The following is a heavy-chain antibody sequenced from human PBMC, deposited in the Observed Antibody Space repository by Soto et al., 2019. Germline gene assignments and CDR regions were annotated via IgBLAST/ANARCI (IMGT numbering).Heavy chain of an antibody. D-gene: IGHD3-22*01. J-gene: IGHJ4*02. CDR1: GFTFSASV. V-gene: IGHV3-30-3*01. CDR3: AREEFKDGRGHFDY. CDR2: ISYGGNNK. Sequence: QVQLVESGGGVVQPGGSLRLSCAASGFTFSASVMHWVRQAPGKGLEWMAIISYGGNNKYYADSVKGRFTISRDISESTLYLQMNSLRAEDTAVCYCAREEFKDGRGHFDYWGQGTLVSVSS.